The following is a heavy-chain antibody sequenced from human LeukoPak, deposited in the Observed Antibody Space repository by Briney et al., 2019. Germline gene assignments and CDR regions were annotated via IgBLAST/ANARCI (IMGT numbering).Heavy chain of an antibody. CDR2: IYYSGST. CDR3: ASGYGVYYDSSGYAVDY. V-gene: IGHV4-39*01. J-gene: IGHJ4*02. Sequence: WVRQPPGKGLEWIGSIYYSGSTYYNPSLKSRVTISVDTSKNQFSLKLSSVTAADTAVYYCASGYGVYYDSSGYAVDYWGQGTLVTVSS. D-gene: IGHD3-22*01.